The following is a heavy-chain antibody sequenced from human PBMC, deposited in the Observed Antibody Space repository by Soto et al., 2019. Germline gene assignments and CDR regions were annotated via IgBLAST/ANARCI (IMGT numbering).Heavy chain of an antibody. D-gene: IGHD3-3*01. J-gene: IGHJ5*02. CDR2: INHTGGT. Sequence: TETLSLTFSVYVGSFNGYYWNWIRQPPGKGLEWIGEINHTGGTHYNPSLKSRVTMSVDTSKNQFSLRLSSVTAADTAIYYCATRITVFGLLIPPFDPWGQGTQVNVSS. V-gene: IGHV4-34*01. CDR3: ATRITVFGLLIPPFDP. CDR1: VGSFNGYY.